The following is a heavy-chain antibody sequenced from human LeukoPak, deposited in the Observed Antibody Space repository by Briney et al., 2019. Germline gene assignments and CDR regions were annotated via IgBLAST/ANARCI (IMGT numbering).Heavy chain of an antibody. V-gene: IGHV3-30*18. CDR2: ISYDGSNK. Sequence: GGSLRLSCAASGFTFSSYGMHWVRQAPGKGLEWVAVISYDGSNKYYADSVKGRFTISRDNSKNTLYLQMNSLRAEDTAVYYCAKPLDRGVIDYYYGMDVWGQGTTVTVSS. CDR1: GFTFSSYG. J-gene: IGHJ6*02. CDR3: AKPLDRGVIDYYYGMDV. D-gene: IGHD3-10*01.